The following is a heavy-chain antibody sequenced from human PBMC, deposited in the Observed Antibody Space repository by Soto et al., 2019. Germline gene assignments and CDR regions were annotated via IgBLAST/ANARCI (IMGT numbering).Heavy chain of an antibody. J-gene: IGHJ5*02. CDR3: ARARKPYINSQGVWFGP. CDR1: GGSISSGGYY. V-gene: IGHV4-31*03. CDR2: ILYSGTT. Sequence: PSETLSLTCTVSGGSISSGGYYWSWIRQYPGKGLEWIGNILYSGTTSYNPSLKSRVAISIDTSKNQFSLKLSSVTAADTAVYYCARARKPYINSQGVWFGPWGQGTLVTVYS. D-gene: IGHD4-4*01.